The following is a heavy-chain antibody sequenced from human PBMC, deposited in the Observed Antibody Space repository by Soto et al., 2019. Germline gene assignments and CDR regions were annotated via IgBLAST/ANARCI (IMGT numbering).Heavy chain of an antibody. D-gene: IGHD3-3*01. CDR1: GFTFSDYY. V-gene: IGHV3-11*06. Sequence: TGGSLRLSCEGSGFTFSDYYISWIRQAPGKGLEWISYSSNSGTFSRYADSVKGRFSISRDNTKNLLYLQMNSLRDEDTAVYYCARLYYDYVWGQGTTVTVSS. J-gene: IGHJ6*02. CDR3: ARLYYDYV. CDR2: SSNSGTFS.